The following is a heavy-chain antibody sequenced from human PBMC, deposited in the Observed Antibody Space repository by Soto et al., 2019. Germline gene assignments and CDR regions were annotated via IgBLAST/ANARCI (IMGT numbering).Heavy chain of an antibody. CDR1: GFTFSSYG. D-gene: IGHD2-8*01. J-gene: IGHJ3*02. V-gene: IGHV3-33*01. CDR3: ARGGVYGPSAFDI. Sequence: QVQLVESGGGVVQPGRSLRLSCAASGFTFSSYGMHWVRQAPCKGLEWVAVIWYDGSNKYYADSVKGRFTISRDNSKNTLYLQMNSLRAEDTAVYYCARGGVYGPSAFDIWGQGTMVTVSS. CDR2: IWYDGSNK.